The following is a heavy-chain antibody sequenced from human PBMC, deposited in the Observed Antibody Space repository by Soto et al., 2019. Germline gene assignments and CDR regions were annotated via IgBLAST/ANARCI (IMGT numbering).Heavy chain of an antibody. Sequence: QVQLVESGGGVVQPGRSPRLSCAASGFTFSSYGMHWVRQAPGKGLEWVAVISYDGSNKYYADSVKGRFTISRDNSKNTLYLQMNSLRAEDTAVYYCAKDIAARRGSYFDYWGQGTLVTVSS. D-gene: IGHD6-6*01. J-gene: IGHJ4*02. CDR1: GFTFSSYG. V-gene: IGHV3-30*18. CDR2: ISYDGSNK. CDR3: AKDIAARRGSYFDY.